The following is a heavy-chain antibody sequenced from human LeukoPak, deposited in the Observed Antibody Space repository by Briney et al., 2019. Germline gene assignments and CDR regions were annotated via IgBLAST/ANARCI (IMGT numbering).Heavy chain of an antibody. J-gene: IGHJ4*02. V-gene: IGHV4-39*07. CDR2: IYYSGST. Sequence: SEALSLTCTVSGGSISSSSYYWGWIRQPPGKGLEWIGSIYYSGSTYYNPSLKSRVTISVDTSKDQFSLKLSSVAAADTAVYYCAREPKLHYGSGSYPEYYFDYWGQGTLVTVSS. CDR1: GGSISSSSYY. CDR3: AREPKLHYGSGSYPEYYFDY. D-gene: IGHD3-10*01.